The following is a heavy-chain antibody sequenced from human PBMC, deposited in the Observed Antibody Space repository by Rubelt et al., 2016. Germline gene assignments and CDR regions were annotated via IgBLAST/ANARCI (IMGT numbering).Heavy chain of an antibody. D-gene: IGHD6-13*01. V-gene: IGHV3-23*03. CDR1: ASSFSSYA. J-gene: IGHJ3*02. Sequence: GLLQRGGSLRISCAASASSFSSYAMSWVRQAPGKGLEWVSVLYSGGSTYYADSVKGRFTISRDNSKNTLYLQMNSLRAEDSAVYYCAREVKAAYAFDIWGQGTMVTVSS. CDR3: AREVKAAYAFDI. CDR2: LYSGGST.